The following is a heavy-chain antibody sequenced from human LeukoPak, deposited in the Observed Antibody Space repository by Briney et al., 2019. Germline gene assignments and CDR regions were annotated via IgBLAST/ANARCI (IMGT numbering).Heavy chain of an antibody. D-gene: IGHD4-11*01. J-gene: IGHJ4*02. CDR2: IWNDGSDK. CDR1: GFTFSHYA. Sequence: GRSLRLSCTTSGFTFSHYAMRWVRQAPGKGLQWVAVIWNDGSDKYYGDSVKGRFTISRDNSKKTVYLQLSSLRVEDTAVYYCAKDAERGFDFSNSLQSWGQGTLVTVSS. CDR3: AKDAERGFDFSNSLQS. V-gene: IGHV3-33*06.